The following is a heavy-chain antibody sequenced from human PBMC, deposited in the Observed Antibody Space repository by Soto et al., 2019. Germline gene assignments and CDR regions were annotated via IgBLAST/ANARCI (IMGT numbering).Heavy chain of an antibody. V-gene: IGHV4-31*03. J-gene: IGHJ4*02. CDR1: GGSISSGGYY. CDR2: IYYSGST. Sequence: QVQLQESGPGLVKPSQTLSLTCTVSGGSISSGGYYWSWIRQHPGKGLEWIGYIYYSGSTYYNPSLKSRVTISVDTSKNQFSLKLSSVTAADTAVYYCARDGHDFWSGYCASWGQGTLVTVSS. CDR3: ARDGHDFWSGYCAS. D-gene: IGHD3-3*01.